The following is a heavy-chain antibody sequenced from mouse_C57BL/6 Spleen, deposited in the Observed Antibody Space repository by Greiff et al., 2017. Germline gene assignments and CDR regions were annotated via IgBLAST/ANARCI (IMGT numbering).Heavy chain of an antibody. V-gene: IGHV1-55*01. D-gene: IGHD2-5*01. CDR2: IYPDSGST. CDR3: ARKGLYYSNLDY. CDR1: GYTFTSYW. Sequence: QVQLKQPGAELVKPGASVKMSCKASGYTFTSYWITWVKQRPGQGLEWIGDIYPDSGSTNYNEKFKSKATLTVDTSSSTAYMQLSSLTSEDSAVYYCARKGLYYSNLDYWGQGTTLTVAS. J-gene: IGHJ2*01.